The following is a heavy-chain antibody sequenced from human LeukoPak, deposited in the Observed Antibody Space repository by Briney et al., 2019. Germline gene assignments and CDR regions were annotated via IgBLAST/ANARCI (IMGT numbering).Heavy chain of an antibody. CDR2: INYRGST. V-gene: IGHV4-39*01. CDR1: GGSISSGSYF. J-gene: IGHJ3*02. Sequence: PSETLSLTCTVSGGSISSGSYFWIWIRQPPGMGLEWIGSINYRGSTYYNPSLKSRVTISVDTSKNQFSLKLSSVTAADTALCYCARQIAVAGEWAFDIWGQGTMVTVSS. D-gene: IGHD6-19*01. CDR3: ARQIAVAGEWAFDI.